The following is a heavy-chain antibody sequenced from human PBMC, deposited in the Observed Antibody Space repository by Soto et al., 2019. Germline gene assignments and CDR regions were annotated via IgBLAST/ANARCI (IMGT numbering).Heavy chain of an antibody. CDR3: ARDGSRESGGVKHDLTDFDP. CDR1: GFIFSSYG. J-gene: IGHJ5*02. CDR2: IWYDGSNK. Sequence: QVQLVESGGGVVQPGRSLRLSCAASGFIFSSYGMHWVRQAPGKGLEWVAVIWYDGSNKYYADSVKGRFTISRDNSKNTLYLQMNSLRAEDTAVYYCARDGSRESGGVKHDLTDFDPWDQGTLVTVSS. V-gene: IGHV3-33*01. D-gene: IGHD2-2*01.